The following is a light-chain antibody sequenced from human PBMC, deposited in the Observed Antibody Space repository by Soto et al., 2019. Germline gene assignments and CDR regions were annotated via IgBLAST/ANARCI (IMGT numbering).Light chain of an antibody. CDR2: DVS. V-gene: IGLV2-23*02. Sequence: QSALTQPASVSGSPGLSITISCTGTSSDVGSYNLVSWYQQHAGKAPKLMIYDVSERPSGVSNRFSGSRSGNTASLTISGLQAEDEADYYCCSYAGSSTPFVFGTGTKVTVL. CDR1: SSDVGSYNL. CDR3: CSYAGSSTPFV. J-gene: IGLJ1*01.